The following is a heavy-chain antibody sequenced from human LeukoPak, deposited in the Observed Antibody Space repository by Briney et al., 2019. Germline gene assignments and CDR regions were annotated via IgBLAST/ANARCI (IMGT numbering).Heavy chain of an antibody. Sequence: ASVKVSCKVSGYTLTELSMHWVRQSPGKGLEWMAGLDPGDGETIFAQKFQGRLSLTEDTSTDTAYMELRGLRSDDSAIYYCSRELGAAGHHYGLDVWGQGTTVTVSS. D-gene: IGHD6-13*01. J-gene: IGHJ6*02. CDR1: GYTLTELS. CDR3: SRELGAAGHHYGLDV. CDR2: LDPGDGET. V-gene: IGHV1-24*01.